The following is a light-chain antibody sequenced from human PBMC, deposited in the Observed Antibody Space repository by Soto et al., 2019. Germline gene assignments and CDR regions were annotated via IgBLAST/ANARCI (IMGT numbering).Light chain of an antibody. CDR2: GAS. J-gene: IGKJ3*01. Sequence: EIVLTQSPGTLSLSPGERATLACRASQSVSSSYLAWYQQKPGQAPRLLIYGASSRATGIPDRFSSSGSWTDVTLTISRLEPEDFAVDYCQQYGSSLFTFGPGTKVDIK. V-gene: IGKV3-20*01. CDR3: QQYGSSLFT. CDR1: QSVSSSY.